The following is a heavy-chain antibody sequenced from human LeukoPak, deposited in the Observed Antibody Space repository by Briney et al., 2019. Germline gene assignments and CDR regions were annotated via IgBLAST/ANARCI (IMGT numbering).Heavy chain of an antibody. CDR3: AKDNGNYRNFDN. V-gene: IGHV3-23*01. Sequence: GSLRLSCAASGVTFKNYAMSWVRQAPGKGLEWVSTIGGSGGNTYYADSVEGRFTISRDNSKNTLYLQMNSLRAEDTAVYYCAKDNGNYRNFDNWGQGTLVSVSA. CDR2: IGGSGGNT. CDR1: GVTFKNYA. D-gene: IGHD1-7*01. J-gene: IGHJ4*02.